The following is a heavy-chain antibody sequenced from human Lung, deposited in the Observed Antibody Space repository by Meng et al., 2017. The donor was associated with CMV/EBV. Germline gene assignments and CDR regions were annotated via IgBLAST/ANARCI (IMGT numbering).Heavy chain of an antibody. CDR3: ARGGYYDFWSGYSYYYYHGMDF. D-gene: IGHD3-3*01. J-gene: IGHJ6*02. CDR2: IYYSGST. V-gene: IGHV4-59*01. CDR1: GGSISSYY. Sequence: SXTXSLXCTVSGGSISSYYWSWIRQPPGKGLEWIGYIYYSGSTNYNPSLKSRVTISVDTSKNQFSLKLSSVTDADTAVYYGARGGYYDFWSGYSYYYYHGMDFXGQGXTVTVSS.